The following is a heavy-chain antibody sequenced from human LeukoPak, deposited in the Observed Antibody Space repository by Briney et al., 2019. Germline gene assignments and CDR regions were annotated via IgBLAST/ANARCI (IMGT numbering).Heavy chain of an antibody. J-gene: IGHJ3*02. CDR2: IKQDGSEK. CDR3: ARGLWTFDI. V-gene: IGHV3-7*01. D-gene: IGHD2-21*01. Sequence: GGSLRLSCAAPGFTFSNYWMSWVRQAPGTGLEWVANIKQDGSEKDYVDSVKGRFTISRDNAKNSLYLQMNSLRAEDTAVYYCARGLWTFDIWGQGTMVTVSS. CDR1: GFTFSNYW.